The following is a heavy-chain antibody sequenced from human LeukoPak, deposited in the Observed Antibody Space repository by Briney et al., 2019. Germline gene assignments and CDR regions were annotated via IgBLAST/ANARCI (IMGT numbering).Heavy chain of an antibody. CDR1: GGTFSSYA. CDR2: IIPIFGTA. J-gene: IGHJ1*01. Sequence: SVKVSCKASGGTFSSYAISWVRQAPGQGLEWMGGIIPIFGTANYAQKFQGRVTITTDESTSTAYMELSSLRSEDTAVYYCASEGLGYCSSTSCHFQHWGQGTLVTVSS. CDR3: ASEGLGYCSSTSCHFQH. V-gene: IGHV1-69*05. D-gene: IGHD2-2*01.